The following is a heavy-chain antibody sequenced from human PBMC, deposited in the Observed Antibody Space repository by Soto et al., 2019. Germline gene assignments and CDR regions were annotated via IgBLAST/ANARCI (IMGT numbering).Heavy chain of an antibody. CDR2: ISPLKGRT. V-gene: IGHV1-18*04. D-gene: IGHD4-17*01. Sequence: QVQLVQSGPDLKRPAASMKVSCKASGYTFTSYGISWVRQAPGQGLEWMAWISPLKGRTQYSQKAQGRVTLSTDTSSNTAYMEMTTLRVDDTAVYYCAMDYGDRPEYFKHWGQGTLVTVS. CDR3: AMDYGDRPEYFKH. CDR1: GYTFTSYG. J-gene: IGHJ1*01.